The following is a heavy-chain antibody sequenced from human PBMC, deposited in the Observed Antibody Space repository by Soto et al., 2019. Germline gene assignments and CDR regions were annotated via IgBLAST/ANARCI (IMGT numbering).Heavy chain of an antibody. CDR2: MNPSTSST. V-gene: IGHV1-8*01. CDR3: ARGRLVAGTVDY. CDR1: GYTFTSYD. J-gene: IGHJ4*02. Sequence: QVQLVQSGAEVKKPGASVKVSCKASGYTFTSYDIKWVRQATGQGLEWMGWMNPSTSSTGFAQKFQGRVTMISNTSISTAYLELSSLTSEDTAVYYCARGRLVAGTVDYWGQGTLVTVSS. D-gene: IGHD1-7*01.